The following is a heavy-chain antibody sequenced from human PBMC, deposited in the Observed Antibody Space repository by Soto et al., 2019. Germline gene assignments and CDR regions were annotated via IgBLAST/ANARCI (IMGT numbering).Heavy chain of an antibody. Sequence: SVKVSCKASGGTFSSYAISWVRQAPGQGLEWMGGIIPIFGTANYAQKFQGRVTITADESTSTAYMELSSLRSEDTAVYYCAGGLYGSGSYYTSQGYYGMDVWGQGTTVTVSS. D-gene: IGHD3-10*01. CDR2: IIPIFGTA. V-gene: IGHV1-69*13. CDR3: AGGLYGSGSYYTSQGYYGMDV. CDR1: GGTFSSYA. J-gene: IGHJ6*02.